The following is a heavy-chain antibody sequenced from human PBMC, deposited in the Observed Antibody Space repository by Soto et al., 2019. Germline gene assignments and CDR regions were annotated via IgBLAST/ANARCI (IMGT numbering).Heavy chain of an antibody. CDR2: IYYSGST. J-gene: IGHJ6*02. CDR1: GGSISSSSYY. V-gene: IGHV4-39*07. Sequence: PSETLSLTCTVSGGSISSSSYYWGWIRQPPGKGLEWIGSIYYSGSTYYNPSLKSRVTISVDTSKNQFSLKLSSVTAADTAVYYCARERAYCGGDCYPPIYYYYGMDVWGQGTTVT. CDR3: ARERAYCGGDCYPPIYYYYGMDV. D-gene: IGHD2-21*02.